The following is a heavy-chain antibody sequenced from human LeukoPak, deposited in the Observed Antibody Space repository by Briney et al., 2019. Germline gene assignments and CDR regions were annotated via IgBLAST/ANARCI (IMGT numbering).Heavy chain of an antibody. CDR1: GFTFSSYG. D-gene: IGHD4-11*01. V-gene: IGHV3-30*18. Sequence: PGGSLRLSCAASGFTFSSYGMHWVRQAPGKGLEWVAVISYDGSNKYYADSVEGRFTISRDNSKSTLYLQMNSLRAEDTAVYYCAKDAVTTDYYYMDVWGKGTTVTVSS. CDR2: ISYDGSNK. CDR3: AKDAVTTDYYYMDV. J-gene: IGHJ6*03.